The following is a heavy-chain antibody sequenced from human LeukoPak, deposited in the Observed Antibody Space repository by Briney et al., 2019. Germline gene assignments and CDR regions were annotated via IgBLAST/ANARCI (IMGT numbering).Heavy chain of an antibody. J-gene: IGHJ4*02. CDR3: AAGYYKYYFDY. CDR1: GYSFTSYW. Sequence: GESLQISCKGSGYSFTSYWIAWVRQLPGKGLEWMGIIYPGDSDTRYSPSFQGQVTISADKSISTAYLQWSSLKASDTAMYYCAAGYYKYYFDYWGQGTLVTVSS. V-gene: IGHV5-51*01. CDR2: IYPGDSDT. D-gene: IGHD3-22*01.